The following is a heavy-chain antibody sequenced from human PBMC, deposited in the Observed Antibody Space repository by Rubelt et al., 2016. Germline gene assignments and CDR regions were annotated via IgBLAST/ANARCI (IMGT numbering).Heavy chain of an antibody. D-gene: IGHD3-3*01. J-gene: IGHJ6*02. CDR3: ARIITIFGVGGMDV. CDR2: IYYSGST. CDR1: GGSISSYY. Sequence: QVQLQESGPGLVKPSETLSLTCTVSGGSISSYYWSWIRQPPGKGLEWIGIIYYSGSTYYSPSLNSGVTISVDTSKNQFSLKLSSVTAADTAVYYCARIITIFGVGGMDVWGQGTTVTVSS. V-gene: IGHV4-59*04.